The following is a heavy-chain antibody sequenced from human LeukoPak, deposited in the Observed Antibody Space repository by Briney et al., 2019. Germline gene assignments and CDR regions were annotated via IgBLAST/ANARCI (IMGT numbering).Heavy chain of an antibody. Sequence: ASVKVLCKASGYTFTGYYLHWVRQAPGQGLEWMGWINPKSGGTNSAQKFQGRVTMTTDTSISTAYMEMSRLRSGDTAVYYCAVLRIGYYNDVFDIWGRGTMVSVSS. J-gene: IGHJ3*02. V-gene: IGHV1-2*02. CDR1: GYTFTGYY. CDR3: AVLRIGYYNDVFDI. CDR2: INPKSGGT. D-gene: IGHD2-8*01.